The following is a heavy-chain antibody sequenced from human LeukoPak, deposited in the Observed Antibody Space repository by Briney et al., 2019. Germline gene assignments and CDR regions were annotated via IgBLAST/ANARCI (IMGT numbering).Heavy chain of an antibody. CDR1: GFTFNNYA. V-gene: IGHV3-30*04. Sequence: GGSLRLSCAASGFTFNNYAIHWVRQAPGKGLEWVAVISYDGNKKYYAGSVRGRFTISRDNSNYTLFLHMNSLRAEDTAVYYCARGRGSTSSYFDYWGQGTLVTVSS. J-gene: IGHJ4*02. CDR2: ISYDGNKK. D-gene: IGHD2-2*01. CDR3: ARGRGSTSSYFDY.